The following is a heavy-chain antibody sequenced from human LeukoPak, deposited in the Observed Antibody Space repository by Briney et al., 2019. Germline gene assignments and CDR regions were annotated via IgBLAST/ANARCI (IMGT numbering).Heavy chain of an antibody. D-gene: IGHD6-13*01. CDR2: IGTAGDT. CDR1: GFTFSSYD. V-gene: IGHV3-13*01. CDR3: AKVPVDSSSWYVDY. Sequence: PGGSLRLSCAASGFTFSSYDMHWVRQATGKGLEWVSAIGTAGDTYYPGSVKGRFTISRENAKNSLYLQMNSLRAEDTAVYYCAKVPVDSSSWYVDYWGQGTLVTVSS. J-gene: IGHJ4*02.